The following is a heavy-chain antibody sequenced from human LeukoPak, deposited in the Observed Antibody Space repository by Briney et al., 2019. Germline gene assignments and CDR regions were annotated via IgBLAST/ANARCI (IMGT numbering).Heavy chain of an antibody. CDR2: ISYDGSNK. CDR1: GFTFSSYA. Sequence: GGSLRLSCAASGFTFSSYAMHWVRQAPGKGLEWVAVISYDGSNKYYAAPVKGRFTISRDDSKNTLYLQMNSLKTEDTAVYYCTTATFDWLLTYEESHYYFDYWGQGTLVTVSS. D-gene: IGHD3-9*01. J-gene: IGHJ4*02. V-gene: IGHV3-30*04. CDR3: TTATFDWLLTYEESHYYFDY.